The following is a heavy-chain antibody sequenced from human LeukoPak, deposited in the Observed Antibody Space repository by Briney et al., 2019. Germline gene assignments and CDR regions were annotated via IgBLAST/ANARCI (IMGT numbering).Heavy chain of an antibody. J-gene: IGHJ4*02. D-gene: IGHD3-3*01. CDR1: GFPISTNY. CDR3: AKDPGFWSGYSDY. V-gene: IGHV3-53*05. CDR2: IHGGGGNT. Sequence: GGSLRLSCAASGFPISTNYMSWVRQAPGKGLEWVSAIHGGGGNTYYAGSVKGRFTISGDNSKNTLYLQMNSLRPEDTAVYYCAKDPGFWSGYSDYWGQGTLVTVSS.